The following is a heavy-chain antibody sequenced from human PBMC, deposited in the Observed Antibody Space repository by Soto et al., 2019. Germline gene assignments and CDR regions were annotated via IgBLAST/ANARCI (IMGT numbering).Heavy chain of an antibody. Sequence: AGGPLSLSCAASVFPFSRPGMHWVRQAQGKGLEWVAVIWYDGSNKYYADSVKGRFTISRDNSKNTLYLQMNSLRAEDTAVYYCARDREVVADYYFDYWGQGTLVTVSS. D-gene: IGHD2-15*01. CDR2: IWYDGSNK. CDR3: ARDREVVADYYFDY. J-gene: IGHJ4*02. CDR1: VFPFSRPG. V-gene: IGHV3-33*01.